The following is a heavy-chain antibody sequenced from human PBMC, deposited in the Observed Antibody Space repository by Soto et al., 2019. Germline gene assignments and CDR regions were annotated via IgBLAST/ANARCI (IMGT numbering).Heavy chain of an antibody. D-gene: IGHD3-16*01. V-gene: IGHV5-51*01. Sequence: PGESLEISCQGAGYSFTTYWITWVRQMPGKGLEWMGIIYPGDSDTRYSPSFQGQVTISVDRSISTAYLQWRSLKASDTAMYYCARRGNFFDSWGQGTQVTVSS. CDR3: ARRGNFFDS. CDR2: IYPGDSDT. J-gene: IGHJ4*02. CDR1: GYSFTTYW.